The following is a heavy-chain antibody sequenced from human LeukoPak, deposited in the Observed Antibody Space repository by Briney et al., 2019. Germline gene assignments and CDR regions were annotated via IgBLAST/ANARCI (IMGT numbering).Heavy chain of an antibody. CDR1: GFTFSSHE. CDR2: ISDSGSPI. V-gene: IGHV3-48*03. D-gene: IGHD3-9*01. CDR3: ARQTLGATGYSAFDF. Sequence: PGGSLRLSCAASGFTFSSHEMNWVRQAPGKGLEWVSYISDSGSPIYYADSVKGRFTVSRDNAKNSLYLQMNSLRAEDTALYYRARQTLGATGYSAFDFWGQGTLVTVSS. J-gene: IGHJ3*01.